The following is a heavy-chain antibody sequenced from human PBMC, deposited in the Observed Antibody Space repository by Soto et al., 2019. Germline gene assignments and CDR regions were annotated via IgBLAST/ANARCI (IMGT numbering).Heavy chain of an antibody. Sequence: VKVSCKASGYTFTGYYMHWVRQAPGQGLEWMGWINPNSGGTNYAQKFQGWVTMTRDTSISTAYMELSRLRSDDTAVYYCAGSGIVVPAAPGAFDIWGQGTMVTVSS. CDR3: AGSGIVVPAAPGAFDI. CDR1: GYTFTGYY. J-gene: IGHJ3*02. CDR2: INPNSGGT. V-gene: IGHV1-2*04. D-gene: IGHD2-2*01.